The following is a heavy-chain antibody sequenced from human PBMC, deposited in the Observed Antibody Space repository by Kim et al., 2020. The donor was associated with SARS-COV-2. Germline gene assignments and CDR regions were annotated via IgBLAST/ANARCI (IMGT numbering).Heavy chain of an antibody. CDR3: VRGGLYYDFWSGHEY. Sequence: GGSLRLSCAASGFIFKTYAMHWVRQAPGKGLEFVASITNQGDKTDYATSVKGRFTISRDNAENKVFLEMRSLRPEDRALYYCVRGGLYYDFWSGHEYWG. J-gene: IGHJ4*01. V-gene: IGHV3-64*01. CDR2: ITNQGDKT. CDR1: GFIFKTYA. D-gene: IGHD3-3*01.